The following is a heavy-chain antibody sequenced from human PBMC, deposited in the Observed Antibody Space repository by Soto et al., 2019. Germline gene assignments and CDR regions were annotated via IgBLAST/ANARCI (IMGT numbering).Heavy chain of an antibody. J-gene: IGHJ5*02. CDR3: ARLFCSTTTCDSWFDP. Sequence: GESLKISCKGFGYNFNTFWIAWVRQVPGKGLEWMGRIDPRDSYVNYSPSFQGHVTISLDKSISTAYLQWGSLKASDTAMYYCARLFCSTTTCDSWFDPWGQGTLVTVSS. CDR1: GYNFNTFW. D-gene: IGHD2-2*01. V-gene: IGHV5-10-1*01. CDR2: IDPRDSYV.